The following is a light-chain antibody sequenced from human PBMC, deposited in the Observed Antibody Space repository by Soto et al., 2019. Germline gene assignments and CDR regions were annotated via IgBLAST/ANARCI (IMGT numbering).Light chain of an antibody. CDR2: GAS. CDR3: QQYGSSRYT. V-gene: IGKV3-20*01. Sequence: EIVLTQSPGTLSLSPGERATLSCRASQSLSSIYLAWYQQKPGQAPRLLIYGASSRATGIPDRFSGSGSGTDFSLAISRLEPEDSAVYYCQQYGSSRYTFGQGTKREI. CDR1: QSLSSIY. J-gene: IGKJ2*01.